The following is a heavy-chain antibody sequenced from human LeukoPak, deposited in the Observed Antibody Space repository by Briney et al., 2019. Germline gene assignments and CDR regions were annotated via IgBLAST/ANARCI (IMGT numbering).Heavy chain of an antibody. Sequence: GGSLRLSCAASGFTFSDYYMSWIRQAPGKGLEWVSYISSSGSTIYYADSVKGRFTISRDNSKNTLYLQMNSLRAEDTAVYYCAKGRRGQHLYYFDYWGQGTLVTVSS. CDR1: GFTFSDYY. CDR2: ISSSGSTI. V-gene: IGHV3-11*01. D-gene: IGHD6-13*01. J-gene: IGHJ4*02. CDR3: AKGRRGQHLYYFDY.